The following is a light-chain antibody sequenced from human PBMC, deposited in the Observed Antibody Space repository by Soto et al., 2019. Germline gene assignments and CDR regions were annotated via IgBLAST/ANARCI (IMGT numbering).Light chain of an antibody. CDR3: QQYNYWPIT. Sequence: EIVMTQSPATLSVSPGERATLSCRASQSVRSYLAWYQQKPGQAPRLLIYDASTRATGIPARFSGSGSGTEFTLTVSSLQSEDFAVYYCQQYNYWPITFGQGTRLEIK. CDR1: QSVRSY. J-gene: IGKJ5*01. CDR2: DAS. V-gene: IGKV3-15*01.